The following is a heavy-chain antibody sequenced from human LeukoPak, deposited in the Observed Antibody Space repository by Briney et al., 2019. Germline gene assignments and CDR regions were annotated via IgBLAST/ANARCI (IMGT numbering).Heavy chain of an antibody. CDR3: ARGRNRYCSGGSCYSDWFDP. V-gene: IGHV4-34*01. CDR2: INHSGTT. Sequence: SETLSLTCAVYGGSFSGYYWNWIRQPPGKGLEWIGEINHSGTTNYNPSLKSRLTISVDTSKYLFSLKLSSVTAADTAVYYCARGRNRYCSGGSCYSDWFDPWGQGTLVTVSS. J-gene: IGHJ5*02. D-gene: IGHD2-15*01. CDR1: GGSFSGYY.